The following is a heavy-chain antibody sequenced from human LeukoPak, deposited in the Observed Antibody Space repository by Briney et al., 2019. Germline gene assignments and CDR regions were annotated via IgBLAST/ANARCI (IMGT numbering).Heavy chain of an antibody. CDR3: ARDLWVDDGYYYYGMDV. D-gene: IGHD3-16*01. CDR2: IYSGGNT. J-gene: IGHJ6*02. Sequence: GGSLRLSCAASGFIFSDNYMSWVRQAPGKGLEWVSVIYSGGNTYYADSVKGRFTISRDNSKNTLYLQMNSLRAEDTAVYYCARDLWVDDGYYYYGMDVWGQGTTVTVSS. CDR1: GFIFSDNY. V-gene: IGHV3-53*01.